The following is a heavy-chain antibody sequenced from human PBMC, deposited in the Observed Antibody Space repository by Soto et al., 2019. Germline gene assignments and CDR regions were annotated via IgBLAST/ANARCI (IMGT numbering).Heavy chain of an antibody. Sequence: SETLSLTCAVYGGSFSGHSWTWIRQSPGKGLEWIGDINHSGRVNYSPSLKSRVTISLDTSKNQFSLALSAVTAADTAMYYCSTRAYDTNGYYRFDPWGQGTLVTVSS. V-gene: IGHV4-34*01. CDR1: GGSFSGHS. J-gene: IGHJ5*01. CDR2: INHSGRV. CDR3: STRAYDTNGYYRFDP. D-gene: IGHD3-22*01.